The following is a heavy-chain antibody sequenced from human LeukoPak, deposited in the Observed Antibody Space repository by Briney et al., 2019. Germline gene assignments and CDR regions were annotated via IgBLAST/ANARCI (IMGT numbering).Heavy chain of an antibody. D-gene: IGHD3-22*01. CDR1: GFTFSTYA. V-gene: IGHV3-23*01. Sequence: AGGSLRLSCAASGFTFSTYAMNWVRQTPGKGLEWVSAISGSGGSTYYADSVKGRFTISRDNSKNTLYLQMNSLRAQDTAVYYCAKDAYDSSGYSHFDYWGQGTLVTVSS. CDR3: AKDAYDSSGYSHFDY. CDR2: ISGSGGST. J-gene: IGHJ4*02.